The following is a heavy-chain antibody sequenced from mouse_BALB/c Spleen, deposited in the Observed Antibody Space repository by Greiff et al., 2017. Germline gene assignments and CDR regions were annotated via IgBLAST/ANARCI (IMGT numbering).Heavy chain of an antibody. J-gene: IGHJ3*01. CDR3: ARSQYGNSFAY. CDR1: GYSITSDYA. Sequence: DVKLVESGPGLVKPSQSLSLTCTVTGYSITSDYAWNWIRQFPGNKLEWMGYISYSGSTSYNPSLKSRISITRDTSKNQFFLQLNSVTTEDTATYYCARSQYGNSFAYWGQGTLVTVSA. V-gene: IGHV3-2*02. CDR2: ISYSGST. D-gene: IGHD2-10*02.